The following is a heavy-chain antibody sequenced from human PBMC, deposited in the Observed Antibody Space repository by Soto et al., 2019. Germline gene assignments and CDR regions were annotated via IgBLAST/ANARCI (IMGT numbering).Heavy chain of an antibody. CDR3: ARIDCTGNNCNPYYHYGMDV. J-gene: IGHJ6*02. CDR2: IWYDGGTK. D-gene: IGHD2-8*02. Sequence: GGSLRLSCAASGFTFYTYGMHWVRQVPGKGLQWVAVIWYDGGTKYYADSVRGRFTVSRDNSKNTLYLQMNSLRDEDTAVYYCARIDCTGNNCNPYYHYGMDVWGQGTTVTVSS. CDR1: GFTFYTYG. V-gene: IGHV3-33*01.